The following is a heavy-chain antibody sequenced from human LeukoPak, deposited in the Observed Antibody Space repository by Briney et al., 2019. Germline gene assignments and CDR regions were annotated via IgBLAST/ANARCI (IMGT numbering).Heavy chain of an antibody. CDR3: ARAANCGGGSCYSDY. V-gene: IGHV1-69*05. D-gene: IGHD2-15*01. CDR2: IIPIFGTA. Sequence: GASVKVSCKASGGTFSSYAISWVRQAPGQGLEWMGRIIPIFGTANYAQKFQGRVTMTTDTSTTTAYMEVRSLTSDDTAVYYCARAANCGGGSCYSDYWGQGTLVTVSS. J-gene: IGHJ4*02. CDR1: GGTFSSYA.